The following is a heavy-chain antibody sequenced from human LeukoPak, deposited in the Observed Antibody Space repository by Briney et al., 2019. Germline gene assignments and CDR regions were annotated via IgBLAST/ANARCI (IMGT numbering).Heavy chain of an antibody. CDR3: ARASFIGRLPDY. D-gene: IGHD2-2*01. V-gene: IGHV1-2*02. CDR2: ISPNSGGT. CDR1: GYTFTGYY. Sequence: ASVKVSCKASGYTFTGYYMHWVRQAPGQGLEWMGWISPNSGGTTYAQRFQGRVTMNRDTSISTAYMELSRLRSDDTAVYYCARASFIGRLPDYWGQGTLVTVSS. J-gene: IGHJ4*02.